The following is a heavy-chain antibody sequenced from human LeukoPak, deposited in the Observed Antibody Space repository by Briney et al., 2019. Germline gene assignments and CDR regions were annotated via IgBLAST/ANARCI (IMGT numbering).Heavy chain of an antibody. CDR1: GGSSSSYY. D-gene: IGHD3-10*01. J-gene: IGHJ6*02. CDR2: IYYSGST. CDR3: ARGCDWGGIYYYGMDV. Sequence: PSETLSLTCTVSGGSSSSYYWSWIRQPPGKGLEWIGYIYYSGSTNYNPSLKSRVTISVDTSKNQFSLKLSSVTAADTAVYYCARGCDWGGIYYYGMDVWGQGTTVTVSS. V-gene: IGHV4-59*01.